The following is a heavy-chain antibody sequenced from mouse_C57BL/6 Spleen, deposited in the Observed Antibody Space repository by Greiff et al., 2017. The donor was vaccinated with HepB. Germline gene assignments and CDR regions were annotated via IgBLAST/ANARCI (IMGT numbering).Heavy chain of an antibody. CDR3: ARGGYYYGSSYWYFDV. CDR1: GYSFTGYY. CDR2: INPSTGGT. J-gene: IGHJ1*03. D-gene: IGHD1-1*01. Sequence: EVQLQQSGPELVKPGASVKISCKASGYSFTGYYMNWVKQSPEKSLEWIGEINPSTGGTTYNQKFKAKATLTVDKSSSTAYMQLKSLTSEDSAVYYCARGGYYYGSSYWYFDVWGTGTTVTVSS. V-gene: IGHV1-42*01.